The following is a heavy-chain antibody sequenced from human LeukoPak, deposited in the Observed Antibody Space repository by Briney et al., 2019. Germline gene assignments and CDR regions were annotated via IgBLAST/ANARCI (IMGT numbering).Heavy chain of an antibody. J-gene: IGHJ4*02. Sequence: ASVKVSCKASGGTFSSYAISWVRQAPGQGLEWMGWINPNSGGTNYAQTFQGRVTMTRDTSISTAYTELSRLRSDDTAVYYCARAGITMVRGVITNFDYWGQGTLVTVSS. V-gene: IGHV1-2*02. CDR3: ARAGITMVRGVITNFDY. CDR1: GGTFSSYA. CDR2: INPNSGGT. D-gene: IGHD3-10*01.